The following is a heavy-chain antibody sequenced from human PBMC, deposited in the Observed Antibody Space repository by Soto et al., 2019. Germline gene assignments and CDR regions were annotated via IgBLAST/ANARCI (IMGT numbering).Heavy chain of an antibody. D-gene: IGHD4-17*01. Sequence: APGKGLEWMANIKQDGSEKYYVDSVKGRFTISRDNAKNSLYLQMNSLRAEDTAVYYCARDLASTTIPNYWGQGTLVTVSS. V-gene: IGHV3-7*04. CDR2: IKQDGSEK. J-gene: IGHJ4*02. CDR3: ARDLASTTIPNY.